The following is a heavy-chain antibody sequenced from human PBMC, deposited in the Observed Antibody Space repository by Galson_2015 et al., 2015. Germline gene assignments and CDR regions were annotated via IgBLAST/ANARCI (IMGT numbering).Heavy chain of an antibody. D-gene: IGHD6-19*01. Sequence: SLRLSCAASGFTFSSYGMHWVRQAPGKGLEWVAVVLFDGSNKYYADSVKGRFTISRDNSKSTLYLQMNSLRAEDTAVYYCAREPYTRGWAAVGYWGQGTLVTVSS. J-gene: IGHJ4*02. CDR2: VLFDGSNK. CDR3: AREPYTRGWAAVGY. CDR1: GFTFSSYG. V-gene: IGHV3-33*01.